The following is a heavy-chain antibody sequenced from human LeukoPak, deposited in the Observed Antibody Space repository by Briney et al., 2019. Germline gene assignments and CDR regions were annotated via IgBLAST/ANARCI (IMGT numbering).Heavy chain of an antibody. CDR3: AKVLSSWYDMDV. CDR2: ISGSGGST. CDR1: GFTFSSYA. Sequence: GGSLRLSCAASGFTFSSYAMSWVRQAPGKGLEWVSAISGSGGSTYYADSVKGRFTISRDDSKNTLYLQMNSLRAEDTAVYYCAKVLSSWYDMDVWGQGTTVTVSS. D-gene: IGHD6-13*01. J-gene: IGHJ6*02. V-gene: IGHV3-23*01.